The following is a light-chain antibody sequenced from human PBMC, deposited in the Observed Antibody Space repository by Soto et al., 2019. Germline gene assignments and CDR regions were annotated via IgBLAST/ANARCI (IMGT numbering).Light chain of an antibody. Sequence: QTVVTQEPSFSVSPGGTITLTCGLTSGSVSTSSYPSWYQQTPGQAPRTLIYSTNTRSSEVPDRFSGSILGNKAALTITGAQADDESDYYCALSLPRGVWEFGGGTKLTVL. V-gene: IGLV8-61*01. J-gene: IGLJ3*02. CDR3: ALSLPRGVWE. CDR2: STN. CDR1: SGSVSTSSY.